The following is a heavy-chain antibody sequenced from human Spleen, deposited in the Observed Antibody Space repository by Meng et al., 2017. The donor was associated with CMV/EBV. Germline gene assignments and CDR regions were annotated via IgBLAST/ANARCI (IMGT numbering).Heavy chain of an antibody. Sequence: SFSGYYWSWIRQPPGKGLEWIVEINHSGSTNYNPSLKSRVTISVDTSKNQFSLKLSSVTAADTAVYYWARMPIRRYYYGSGSYYHFDYWGHGTLVTVSS. CDR2: INHSGST. CDR1: SFSGYY. J-gene: IGHJ4*01. D-gene: IGHD3-10*01. CDR3: ARMPIRRYYYGSGSYYHFDY. V-gene: IGHV4-34*01.